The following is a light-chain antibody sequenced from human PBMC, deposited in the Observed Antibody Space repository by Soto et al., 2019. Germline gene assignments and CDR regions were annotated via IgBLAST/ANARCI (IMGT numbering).Light chain of an antibody. CDR2: AAS. V-gene: IGKV1-27*01. J-gene: IGKJ1*01. CDR3: QKYNSAPQT. CDR1: QGISNF. Sequence: DIQMTQSPSSLSASVGDRVTITCRASQGISNFLAWYQQKPGKVPKLLIYAASTLQSGVPSRFSGSGPGTDFTLTISSLQPEDVATHYCQKYNSAPQTFGQGTKVDIK.